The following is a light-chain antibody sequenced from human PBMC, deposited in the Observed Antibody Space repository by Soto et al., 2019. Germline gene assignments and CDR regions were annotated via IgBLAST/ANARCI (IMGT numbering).Light chain of an antibody. V-gene: IGLV2-18*01. J-gene: IGLJ1*01. CDR3: SLYISGSTYV. CDR1: MRDVGAYNL. CDR2: EVS. Sequence: QSVLTQPASVSGSAGQSITISCSGTMRDVGAYNLVSWYQQHPGTAPKLIMFEVSNRPSGVPDRFSGSKSGSSASLTISGLQAEDEADYYCSLYISGSTYVFGTGTKLTVL.